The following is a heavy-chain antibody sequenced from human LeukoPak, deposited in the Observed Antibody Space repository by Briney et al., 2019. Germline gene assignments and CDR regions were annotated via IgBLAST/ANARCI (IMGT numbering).Heavy chain of an antibody. CDR3: AKDGLSSSIFSDYFGD. D-gene: IGHD6-13*01. V-gene: IGHV3-30*02. CDR2: IKYDGTNK. J-gene: IGHJ4*02. CDR1: GFTFSTFG. Sequence: PGGSLRLSCAASGFTFSTFGMHWVRQAPGKGLEWLANIKYDGTNKYYADSVKGRFTISRDNSKNTLRLEMNSLRPEDTAVYWCAKDGLSSSIFSDYFGDWGQGALVTVSS.